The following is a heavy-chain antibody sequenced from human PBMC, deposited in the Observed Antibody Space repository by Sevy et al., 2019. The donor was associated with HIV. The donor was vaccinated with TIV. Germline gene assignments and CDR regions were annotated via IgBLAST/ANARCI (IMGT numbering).Heavy chain of an antibody. Sequence: GGSLRLSCAASGFTFSSYSMNWVRQAPGKGLEWVSYISSSSSTIYYANPVKGRFTISRDNAKNSLYLQMNSLRDEDTAEYYCARDGKRWLHTQDYWGQGTLVTVSS. V-gene: IGHV3-48*02. CDR1: GFTFSSYS. CDR3: ARDGKRWLHTQDY. D-gene: IGHD5-12*01. J-gene: IGHJ4*02. CDR2: ISSSSSTI.